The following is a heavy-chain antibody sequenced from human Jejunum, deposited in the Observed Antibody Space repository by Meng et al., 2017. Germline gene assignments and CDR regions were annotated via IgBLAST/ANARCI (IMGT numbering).Heavy chain of an antibody. CDR3: ARGRPSWNSDWFDP. Sequence: QGQLGQSGSEMKKPGASVKVSCKASGYPFSNFDINWVRQAPGQGLEWMGRVNPYNGKTDYSQKFQGRVTITSDTSISTVYMEVTSLRSEDTAVYFCARGRPSWNSDWFDPWGQGTLVTVSS. CDR1: GYPFSNFD. J-gene: IGHJ5*02. D-gene: IGHD1-1*01. CDR2: VNPYNGKT. V-gene: IGHV1-8*03.